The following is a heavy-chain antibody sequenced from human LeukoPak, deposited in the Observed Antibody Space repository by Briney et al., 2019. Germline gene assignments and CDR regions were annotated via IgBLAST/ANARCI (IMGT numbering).Heavy chain of an antibody. J-gene: IGHJ4*02. D-gene: IGHD4/OR15-4a*01. V-gene: IGHV3-53*01. Sequence: GSLRLSCTVSGFTVSSDSMSWVRQAPGKGLEWVSFIYSGGSTHYSDSVKGRFTISRDNSKNTLYLQMNSLRAEDTAVYYCARRAGAYSHPYDYWGQGTLVTVSS. CDR3: ARRAGAYSHPYDY. CDR1: GFTVSSDS. CDR2: IYSGGST.